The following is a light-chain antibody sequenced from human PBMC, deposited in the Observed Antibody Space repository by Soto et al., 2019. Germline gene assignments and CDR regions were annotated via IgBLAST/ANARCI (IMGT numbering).Light chain of an antibody. J-gene: IGLJ1*01. CDR1: SSDIGSYNL. Sequence: QSALTQFVSVSGSPGQSITISCTGTSSDIGSYNLVSWYQQHPGKAPKLLIYEVSKRPSGVSNRFSGSKSGNTASLTISGLQAEDEADYYCCSYAGGSTYVFATGTKLTVL. V-gene: IGLV2-23*02. CDR2: EVS. CDR3: CSYAGGSTYV.